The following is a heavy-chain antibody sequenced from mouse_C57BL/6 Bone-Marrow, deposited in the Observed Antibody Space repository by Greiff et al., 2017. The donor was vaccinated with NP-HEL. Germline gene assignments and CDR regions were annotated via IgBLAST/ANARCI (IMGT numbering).Heavy chain of an antibody. CDR3: ARRYGSSYWYFDV. CDR1: GYTFTSYW. J-gene: IGHJ1*03. V-gene: IGHV1-7*01. D-gene: IGHD1-1*01. Sequence: VQLQQSGAELAKPGASVKLSCKASGYTFTSYWMHWVKQRPGQGLEWIGYINPSSGYTKYNQKFKDKATLTADTSSNTAYLQLSSLTSEDTAIYYCARRYGSSYWYFDVWGTGTTVTVSS. CDR2: INPSSGYT.